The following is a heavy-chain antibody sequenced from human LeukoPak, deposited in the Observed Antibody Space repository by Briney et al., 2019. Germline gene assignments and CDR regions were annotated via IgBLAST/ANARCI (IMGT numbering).Heavy chain of an antibody. CDR1: GYTFTSYA. CDR3: ARDRRRPGGGIAAVQNWFDP. Sequence: ASVNVSCKASGYTFTSYAMNWVRQAPGQGLEWMGWINTNTGNPTYAQGFTGRFVFSLDTSVSTAYLQISSLKAEDTAVYYCARDRRRPGGGIAAVQNWFDPWGQGTLVTVSS. CDR2: INTNTGNP. D-gene: IGHD6-13*01. V-gene: IGHV7-4-1*02. J-gene: IGHJ5*02.